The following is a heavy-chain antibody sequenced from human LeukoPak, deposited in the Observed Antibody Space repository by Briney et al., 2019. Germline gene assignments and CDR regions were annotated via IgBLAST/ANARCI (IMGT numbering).Heavy chain of an antibody. CDR2: ISSSGSTI. Sequence: GGSLRLSCAASGFTFSNAWMSWVRQAPGKGLEWVSYISSSGSTIYYADSVKGRFTISRDNAKNSLYLQMNSLRAEDTAVYYCARAVGTSDWFDPWGQGTLVTVSS. J-gene: IGHJ5*02. V-gene: IGHV3-11*01. CDR3: ARAVGTSDWFDP. CDR1: GFTFSNAW.